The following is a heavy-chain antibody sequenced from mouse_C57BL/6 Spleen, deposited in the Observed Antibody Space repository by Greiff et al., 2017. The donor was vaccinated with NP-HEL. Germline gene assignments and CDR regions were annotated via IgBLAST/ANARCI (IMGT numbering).Heavy chain of an antibody. CDR1: GYTFTSYG. CDR2: IYPRSGNT. CDR3: ARYYGSPWYFDV. Sequence: VKLMESGAELARPGASVKLSCKASGYTFTSYGISWVKQRTGQGLEWIGEIYPRSGNTYYNEKFKGKATLTADKSSSTAYMELRSLTSEDSAVYFCARYYGSPWYFDVWGTGTTVTVSS. D-gene: IGHD1-1*01. J-gene: IGHJ1*03. V-gene: IGHV1-81*01.